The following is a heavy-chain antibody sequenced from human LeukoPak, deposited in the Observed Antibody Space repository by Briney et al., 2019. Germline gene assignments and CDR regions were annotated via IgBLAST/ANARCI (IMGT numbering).Heavy chain of an antibody. J-gene: IGHJ3*02. V-gene: IGHV6-1*01. CDR1: GDIVSSNSAA. D-gene: IGHD6-13*01. Sequence: SQTLSLTCAISGDIVSSNSAAWNWIRQSPSRGLEWLGRTYYRSKWYNDYAVSVKSRITINPDTSKNQFSLQLNSVTPEDTAVYYCARVFGYSSSWYDAFDIWGQGTMVTVSS. CDR2: TYYRSKWYN. CDR3: ARVFGYSSSWYDAFDI.